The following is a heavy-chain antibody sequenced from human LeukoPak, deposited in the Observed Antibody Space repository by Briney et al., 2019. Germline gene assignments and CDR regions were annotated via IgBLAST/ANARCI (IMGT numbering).Heavy chain of an antibody. CDR3: AKDSDYYYYMDV. Sequence: GGSLRLSCAASGFTFSSYAMNWVRQAPGKGLEWVSAISGSGGSTYYADSVKGRFTISRDNSKNTLYLQMNSLRAEDTAVYYCAKDSDYYYYMDVWGKGTTVTVSS. J-gene: IGHJ6*03. CDR1: GFTFSSYA. CDR2: ISGSGGST. D-gene: IGHD6-19*01. V-gene: IGHV3-23*01.